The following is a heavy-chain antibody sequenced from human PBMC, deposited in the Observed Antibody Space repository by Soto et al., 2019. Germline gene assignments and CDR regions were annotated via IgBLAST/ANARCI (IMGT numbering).Heavy chain of an antibody. Sequence: SETLSLTCTVSGGSISDHYYMWIRQSPGKGLEYIGYIYNGGRTDYNPSLKSRAIISVDTSKNQFSLKLTSVTAADTAVYFCARYSPPKKPYDSNPGWFDLWGQGNLVTFSS. J-gene: IGHJ5*02. V-gene: IGHV4-59*03. CDR2: IYNGGRT. D-gene: IGHD3-22*01. CDR3: ARYSPPKKPYDSNPGWFDL. CDR1: GGSISDHY.